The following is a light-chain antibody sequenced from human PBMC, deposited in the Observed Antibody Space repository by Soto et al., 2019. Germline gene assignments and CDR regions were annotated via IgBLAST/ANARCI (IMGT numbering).Light chain of an antibody. CDR1: SSDVGGYNY. V-gene: IGLV2-11*01. Sequence: QSALTQPRSVSGSPGQSVTISCTGTSSDVGGYNYVSWYQQHPGKAPKLMIYDVSKRPSGVPDRFSGSKSGNTASLTISGLRAENGADYYCCSYAGSYTLVFGGGTQLT. CDR2: DVS. J-gene: IGLJ2*01. CDR3: CSYAGSYTLV.